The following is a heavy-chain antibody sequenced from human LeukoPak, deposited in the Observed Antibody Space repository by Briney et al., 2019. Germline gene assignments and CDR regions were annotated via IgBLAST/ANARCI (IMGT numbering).Heavy chain of an antibody. CDR1: GGSISSYY. V-gene: IGHV4-59*12. CDR3: ARERGYIAAPFDY. D-gene: IGHD6-13*01. J-gene: IGHJ4*02. CDR2: IYYSGST. Sequence: PSETLSLTCTVSGGSISSYYWSWIRQPPGKGLEWIGYIYYSGSTNYNPSLKSRVTISVDTSKNQFSLKLSSVTAADTAVYYCARERGYIAAPFDYWGQGTLVTVSS.